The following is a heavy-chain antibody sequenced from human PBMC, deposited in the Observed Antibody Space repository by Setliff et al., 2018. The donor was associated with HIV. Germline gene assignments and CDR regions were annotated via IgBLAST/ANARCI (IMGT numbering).Heavy chain of an antibody. D-gene: IGHD3-3*01. CDR2: ISPYSGDA. CDR3: ARMQAYYNFWRSTYYFDY. CDR1: GYPFTSYG. V-gene: IGHV1-18*01. J-gene: IGHJ4*02. Sequence: ASVKVSCKASGYPFTSYGICWVRQAPGHGLEWMGYISPYSGDAYYAEKFQGRVTMTTDTSTTAVSMELTNLRSDDTAVYFCARMQAYYNFWRSTYYFDYWGQGTPVTVSS.